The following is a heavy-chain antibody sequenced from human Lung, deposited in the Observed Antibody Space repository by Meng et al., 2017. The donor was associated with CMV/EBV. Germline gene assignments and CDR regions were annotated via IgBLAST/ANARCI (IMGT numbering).Heavy chain of an antibody. CDR2: ISSSSSYI. D-gene: IGHD3-16*01. J-gene: IGHJ4*02. Sequence: GGSXRLXXAASGFAFSGYTMNWVRQAPGKGLEWVSSISSSSSYIYYADSVKGRFTISRDNAENSLSLLMNSLRVEDTAVYYCARVFRRNYGDYLVQGALVPVSS. CDR3: ARVFRRNYGDY. CDR1: GFAFSGYT. V-gene: IGHV3-21*06.